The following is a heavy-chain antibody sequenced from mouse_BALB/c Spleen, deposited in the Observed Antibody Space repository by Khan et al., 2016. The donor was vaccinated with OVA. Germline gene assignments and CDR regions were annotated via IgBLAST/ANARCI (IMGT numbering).Heavy chain of an antibody. CDR1: GYTFTSYW. CDR3: ARGGITTGYFDY. Sequence: VKLQESGTELARPGASVKLSCKASGYTFTSYWMQWVKQRPGQGLEWIGAIYPGDGNSRYTQKFKDQATLTADKSSSTAYMQLSSLASEDSAVYYWARGGITTGYFDYWGQGTTLTVSS. CDR2: IYPGDGNS. V-gene: IGHV1-87*01. D-gene: IGHD1-1*01. J-gene: IGHJ2*01.